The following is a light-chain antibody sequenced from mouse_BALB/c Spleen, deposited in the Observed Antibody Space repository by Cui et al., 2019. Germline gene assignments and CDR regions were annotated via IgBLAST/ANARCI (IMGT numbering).Light chain of an antibody. Sequence: ETVLTQSPAIMSASPGAKVTMTCRASSSVSSSYLHWYQQKSGASPKLWIYSTSNLASGVPARFSGSGSGTSYSLTISSVEAEDAATYYCQQYSGYPYTFGGGTKLEIK. CDR2: STS. V-gene: IGKV4-57-1*01. CDR3: QQYSGYPYT. J-gene: IGKJ2*01. CDR1: SSVSSSY.